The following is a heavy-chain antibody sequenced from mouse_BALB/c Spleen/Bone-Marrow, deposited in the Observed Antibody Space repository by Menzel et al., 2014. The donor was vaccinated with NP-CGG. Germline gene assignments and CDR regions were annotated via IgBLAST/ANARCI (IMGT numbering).Heavy chain of an antibody. CDR1: GYTFXSYW. CDR3: TRQYGNYYAMDY. Sequence: VQLVESGAELVRPGASVKVSCKASGYTFXSYWINWVKQRPGQGLEWIGNICPSDSYTNYNQNFKDKATLTVDKSSSTAYMQLSSPTSEDSAVYYCTRQYGNYYAMDYWGQGTSVTVSS. CDR2: ICPSDSYT. J-gene: IGHJ4*01. D-gene: IGHD2-10*02. V-gene: IGHV1S126*01.